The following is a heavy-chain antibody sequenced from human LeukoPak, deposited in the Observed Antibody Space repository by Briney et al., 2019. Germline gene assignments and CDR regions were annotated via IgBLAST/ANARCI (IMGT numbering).Heavy chain of an antibody. CDR3: VRHRGAWTVHAAFAM. J-gene: IGHJ3*02. Sequence: GGSLRLSCEGSGFIFSSDSINWVRQAPGKGLEWLSYISSGGQTVYYADSVKGRFTISRDNAKNSLFLQLNSLRAGDTAVYYCVRHRGAWTVHAAFAMWGQGTMVTVAS. CDR2: ISSGGQTV. CDR1: GFIFSSDS. D-gene: IGHD4-11*01. V-gene: IGHV3-48*04.